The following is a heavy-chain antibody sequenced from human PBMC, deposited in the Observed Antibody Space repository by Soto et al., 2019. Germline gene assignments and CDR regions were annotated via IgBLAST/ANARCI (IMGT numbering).Heavy chain of an antibody. Sequence: PGGSLRLSCAASGFTISSNYMSWVRQAPGKGLEWVSVIFSGGTTYYADSVKGRFTISGDNSKNTFYLQMSSLRVEDTAVYYSARELRDIVLVPAANYYMDVWGKGTTVTVSS. V-gene: IGHV3-66*01. J-gene: IGHJ6*03. CDR1: GFTISSNY. D-gene: IGHD2-2*01. CDR3: ARELRDIVLVPAANYYMDV. CDR2: IFSGGTT.